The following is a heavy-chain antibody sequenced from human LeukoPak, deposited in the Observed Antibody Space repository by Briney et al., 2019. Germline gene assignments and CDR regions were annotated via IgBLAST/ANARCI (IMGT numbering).Heavy chain of an antibody. J-gene: IGHJ4*02. D-gene: IGHD3-16*01. CDR2: INPDSGFT. CDR3: APTAEAYTSWWKV. V-gene: IGHV1-2*02. CDR1: GYKFTDDY. Sequence: GASVKVSCKASGYKFTDDYMHWVRQAPGQGLEFMGWINPDSGFTNYAQKFKGMVTMTRDTSISTAYLEVRSLTSDDTAVYYCAPTAEAYTSWWKVWGQGTLVTVSS.